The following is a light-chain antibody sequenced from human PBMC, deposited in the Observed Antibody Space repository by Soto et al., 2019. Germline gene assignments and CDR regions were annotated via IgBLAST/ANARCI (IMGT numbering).Light chain of an antibody. J-gene: IGKJ1*01. CDR3: QQYRTYS. CDR1: QSISNW. CDR2: HAS. Sequence: IQLTQSPSTLPASVGDRVTLTCRASQSISNWLAWYQQKPGTAPKLLIYHASILETAVPSRFSGNGSGTELTLTISSLQPGDFATYYCQQYRTYSFGQGSRVEIK. V-gene: IGKV1-5*01.